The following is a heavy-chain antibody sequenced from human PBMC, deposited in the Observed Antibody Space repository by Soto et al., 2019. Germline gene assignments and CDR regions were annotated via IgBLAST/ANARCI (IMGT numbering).Heavy chain of an antibody. CDR3: ARGGNNHYYHNPQDY. D-gene: IGHD1-26*01. CDR2: IWYDGSNK. CDR1: GFTFSSYG. Sequence: QVQLVESGGGVVQPGRSLRLSCAASGFTFSSYGMHWVRQAPGKGLEWVAVIWYDGSNKYYADSVKGRFTISRDNSKNTLYLQMNSLRAEDTAVYYCARGGNNHYYHNPQDYWGQGTLVTVSS. J-gene: IGHJ4*02. V-gene: IGHV3-33*01.